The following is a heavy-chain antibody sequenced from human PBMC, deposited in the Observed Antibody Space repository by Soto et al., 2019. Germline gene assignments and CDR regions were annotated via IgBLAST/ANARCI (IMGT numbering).Heavy chain of an antibody. CDR3: ARGRTTNPSLGIGD. CDR1: GGSITSYY. CDR2: IYYRGST. J-gene: IGHJ4*02. D-gene: IGHD1-1*01. Sequence: LTCTVSGGSITSYYWTWIRQPPGRGLEWIGYIYYRGSTNYNPSLKSRVTISIDASTNQFSLRLSSVTAADTAVYYCARGRTTNPSLGIGDWGQGTLVTVSS. V-gene: IGHV4-59*01.